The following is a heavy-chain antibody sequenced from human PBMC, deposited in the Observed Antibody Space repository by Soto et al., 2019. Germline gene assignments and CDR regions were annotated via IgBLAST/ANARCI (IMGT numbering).Heavy chain of an antibody. CDR2: IYYSGST. V-gene: IGHV4-39*01. J-gene: IGHJ1*01. CDR1: GGSISSSSYY. Sequence: QLQLQESGPGLVKPSETLSLTCTVSGGSISSSSYYWGWIRQPPGKGLEWIGNIYYSGSTYYNPSLKSRVTIAVDTSKNHFSLKLSSVTAADTAVYYCARHGPLSNNWRQLLSWGQGTQVTVS. CDR3: ARHGPLSNNWRQLLS. D-gene: IGHD1-1*01.